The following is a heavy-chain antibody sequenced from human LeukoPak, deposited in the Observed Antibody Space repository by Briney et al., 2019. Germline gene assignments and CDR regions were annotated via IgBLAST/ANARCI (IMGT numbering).Heavy chain of an antibody. J-gene: IGHJ5*02. D-gene: IGHD3-10*01. CDR2: ITGSGDST. V-gene: IGHV3-23*01. CDR1: GFTFSSYA. Sequence: GGSLRLSCAASGFTFSSYAMSWVRQAPAKGLDWVSAITGSGDSTYYPDSVKGRSTISRDNSKNTLYLQRNSLRAEDRALYYCAKGTRGAAIWFDPWGEGTLVSVSS. CDR3: AKGTRGAAIWFDP.